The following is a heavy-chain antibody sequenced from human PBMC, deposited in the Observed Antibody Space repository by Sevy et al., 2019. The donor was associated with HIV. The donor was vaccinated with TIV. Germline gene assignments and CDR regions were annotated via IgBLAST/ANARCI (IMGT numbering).Heavy chain of an antibody. CDR1: GGSFSGYY. J-gene: IGHJ3*02. D-gene: IGHD2-2*01. V-gene: IGHV4-34*01. Sequence: SETLSLTCAVYGGSFSGYYWSWIRQPPGKGLEWIGEINHSGSTNYNPSLKSRVTISVYTSKNQFSLKLSSVTAADTAVYYCARHCSSTSCSHAFDIWGQGTMVTVSS. CDR3: ARHCSSTSCSHAFDI. CDR2: INHSGST.